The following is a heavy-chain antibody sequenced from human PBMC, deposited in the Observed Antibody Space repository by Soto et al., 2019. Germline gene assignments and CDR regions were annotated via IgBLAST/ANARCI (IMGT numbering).Heavy chain of an antibody. D-gene: IGHD3-22*01. CDR2: IYYSGST. CDR1: GDSVSSYY. J-gene: IGHJ5*02. V-gene: IGHV4-30-4*01. CDR3: ARGAQAKYYYDSSGYSYNWFDP. Sequence: SETLSLTCTVSGDSVSSYYWSWIRQPPGKGLEWIGYIYYSGSTYYNPSLKSRVTISVDTSKNQFSLKLSSVTAADTAVYYCARGAQAKYYYDSSGYSYNWFDPWGQGTLVTVSS.